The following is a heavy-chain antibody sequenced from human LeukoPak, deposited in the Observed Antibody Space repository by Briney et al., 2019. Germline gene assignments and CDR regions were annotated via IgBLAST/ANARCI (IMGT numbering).Heavy chain of an antibody. D-gene: IGHD4-23*01. V-gene: IGHV3-23*01. CDR3: ANHYGGNPKYYFDY. CDR2: ISGSGVSK. J-gene: IGHJ4*02. Sequence: PGGSLRLSCAASGFTFSSYAMSWVRQAPGKGLEWVSGISGSGVSKYYADSVKGRFTISRENSKNTLYLQMNSLRAEDTAVYYCANHYGGNPKYYFDYWGQGTLVTVSS. CDR1: GFTFSSYA.